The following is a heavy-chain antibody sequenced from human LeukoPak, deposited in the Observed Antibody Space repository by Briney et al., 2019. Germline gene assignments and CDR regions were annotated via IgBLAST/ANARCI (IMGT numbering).Heavy chain of an antibody. D-gene: IGHD6-6*01. V-gene: IGHV4-34*09. CDR1: GGSFSGYY. CDR2: INHSGST. Sequence: PSETLSLTCAVYGGSFSGYYWSWIRQPPGKGLEWIGEINHSGSTYYNPSLKSRVTISVDTSKNQFSLKLSSVTAADTAVYYCAREYSSSSLVYFDYWGQGTLVTVSS. J-gene: IGHJ4*02. CDR3: AREYSSSSLVYFDY.